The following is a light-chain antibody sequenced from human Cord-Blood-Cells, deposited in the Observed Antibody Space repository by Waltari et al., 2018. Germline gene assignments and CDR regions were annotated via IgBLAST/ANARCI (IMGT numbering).Light chain of an antibody. J-gene: IGKJ5*01. CDR2: DAS. CDR3: QQRSNWPPT. V-gene: IGKV3-11*01. Sequence: EFVLPQSQATLCLSPGERATLSCRASQSVSSYLAWYQQKPGQAPRLLIYDASNRATGIPARFSGSGSGTDFTLTISSLEPEDFAVYYCQQRSNWPPTFGQGTRLEIK. CDR1: QSVSSY.